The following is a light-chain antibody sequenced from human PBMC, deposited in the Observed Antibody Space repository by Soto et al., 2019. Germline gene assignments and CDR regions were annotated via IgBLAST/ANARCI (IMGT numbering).Light chain of an antibody. CDR1: QSVIST. CDR3: QQYDNSPIT. Sequence: EILMTQSPATLSVSPGETSTLSCMASQSVISTLAWYQQKPGQAPRLLIYGASTRATGIPARFSGSGSGTEFTLTISSLQSEDFAVYYCQQYDNSPITCGQGTRLEIK. V-gene: IGKV3-15*01. CDR2: GAS. J-gene: IGKJ5*01.